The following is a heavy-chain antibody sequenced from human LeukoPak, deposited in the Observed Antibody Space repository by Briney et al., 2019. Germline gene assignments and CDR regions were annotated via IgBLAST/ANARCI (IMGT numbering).Heavy chain of an antibody. CDR3: VSGKNNYFDY. CDR1: GFTVSGDF. V-gene: IGHV3-53*01. D-gene: IGHD3-10*01. J-gene: IGHJ4*02. CDR2: IYSDGST. Sequence: GGSLRLSCAASGFTVSGDFMSWVRQAPGKGLEWVSVIYSDGSTYYADSVKGRFTISRDNSKNTLYLQMNSLRAEDTAVYYCVSGKNNYFDYWGQGTLVTVSS.